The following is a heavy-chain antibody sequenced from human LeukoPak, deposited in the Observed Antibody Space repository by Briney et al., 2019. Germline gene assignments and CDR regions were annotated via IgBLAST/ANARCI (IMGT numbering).Heavy chain of an antibody. V-gene: IGHV3-48*03. Sequence: GGSLRLSCAAPGFTFSSYEMNWVRRAPGKGVEWVSYISSSGSTIYYADSVKGRFTISRDNAKNSLYLQMNSLRAEDTAVYYCARDLSLASLDPWGQGALVTVSS. CDR1: GFTFSSYE. CDR3: ARDLSLASLDP. CDR2: ISSSGSTI. J-gene: IGHJ5*02. D-gene: IGHD2/OR15-2a*01.